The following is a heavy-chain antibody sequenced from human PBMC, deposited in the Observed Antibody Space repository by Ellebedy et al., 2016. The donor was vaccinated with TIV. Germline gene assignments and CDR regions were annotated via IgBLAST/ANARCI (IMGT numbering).Heavy chain of an antibody. J-gene: IGHJ1*01. D-gene: IGHD4-17*01. V-gene: IGHV5-51*01. CDR2: IYPGDSDT. Sequence: KVSCKGSGYSFTSYWLGWVRQLPGKGLEWMGIIYPGDSDTRYSPSFQGQVTISADKSISTAYLQWSSLKASDTAMYYCASLDYGDYVPYFQHWGQGTLVTVSS. CDR3: ASLDYGDYVPYFQH. CDR1: GYSFTSYW.